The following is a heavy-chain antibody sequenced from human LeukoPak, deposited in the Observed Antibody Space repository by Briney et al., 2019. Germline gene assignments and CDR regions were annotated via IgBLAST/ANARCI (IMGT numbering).Heavy chain of an antibody. Sequence: GGSLRLSCAASGFTVSSNYMSWVRQAPGKGLEWVSVIYSGGSTYYADSVKGRFTISRDNAKNSLYLQMNSLRAEDTALYYCARVGRDLWFGELLSHYYMDVWGKGTTVTVSS. CDR3: ARVGRDLWFGELLSHYYMDV. V-gene: IGHV3-66*01. J-gene: IGHJ6*03. D-gene: IGHD3-10*01. CDR1: GFTVSSNY. CDR2: IYSGGST.